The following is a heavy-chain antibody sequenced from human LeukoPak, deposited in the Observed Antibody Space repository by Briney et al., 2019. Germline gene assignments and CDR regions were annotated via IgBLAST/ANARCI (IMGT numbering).Heavy chain of an antibody. D-gene: IGHD3-16*01. CDR3: ARDLRLGESYYYYMDV. Sequence: SETLSLTCTVSGGSISSYYWSWIRQPAGKGLEWIGRIYTSGSTNYNPSLKSRGTMSVDTSKNQFSLNLSSVTAADTAVYYCARDLRLGESYYYYMDVWGKGTTVTVSS. CDR1: GGSISSYY. V-gene: IGHV4-4*07. CDR2: IYTSGST. J-gene: IGHJ6*03.